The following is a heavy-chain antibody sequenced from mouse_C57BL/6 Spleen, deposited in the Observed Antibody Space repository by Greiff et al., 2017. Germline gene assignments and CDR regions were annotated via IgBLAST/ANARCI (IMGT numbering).Heavy chain of an antibody. CDR2: IDPETGGT. J-gene: IGHJ4*01. CDR3: TRGRNAMDY. D-gene: IGHD6-1*01. Sequence: VPLQQSGAELVRPGASVTLSCKASGYTFTDYEMHWVKQTPVHGLEWIGAIDPETGGTAYNQKFKGKAILTADKSSSTAYMELRSLTSEDSAVYYCTRGRNAMDYWGQGTSVTVSS. V-gene: IGHV1-15*01. CDR1: GYTFTDYE.